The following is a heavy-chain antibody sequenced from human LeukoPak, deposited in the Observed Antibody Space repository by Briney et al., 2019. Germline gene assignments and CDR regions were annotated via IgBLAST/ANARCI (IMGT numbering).Heavy chain of an antibody. CDR2: IYYSEST. J-gene: IGHJ1*01. D-gene: IGHD3-16*01. Sequence: SETLSLTCSVSGGSISSGDYYCSWIRQPPGKGLEWIGYIYYSESTNYNPSLKSRVTISVDTSKNQFSLKLSSVTAADTAVYYCARDFQGRGGDFQHWGQGTLVTVSS. CDR3: ARDFQGRGGDFQH. CDR1: GGSISSGDYY. V-gene: IGHV4-61*08.